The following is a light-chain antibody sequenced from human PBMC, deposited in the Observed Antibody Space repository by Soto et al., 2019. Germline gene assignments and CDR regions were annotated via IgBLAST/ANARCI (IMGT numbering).Light chain of an antibody. CDR2: EVY. Sequence: QSALTQPPSASGSPGQSVTISCSGTSNDVGGYNFVSWYQQHPGKAPKHLIYEVYKRPSGVPDRFSGSKSGNTASLTVSGLQAEDEADYHCLSYATTNTVVFGGGTQLTVL. CDR1: SNDVGGYNF. V-gene: IGLV2-8*01. J-gene: IGLJ7*01. CDR3: LSYATTNTVV.